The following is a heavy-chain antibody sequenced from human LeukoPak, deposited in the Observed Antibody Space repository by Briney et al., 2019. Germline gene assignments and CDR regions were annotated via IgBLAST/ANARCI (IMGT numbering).Heavy chain of an antibody. CDR3: AKDIAAAGTFDY. Sequence: GGSLRLSCAASGFTFSSYAMSWVRQAPGKGLEWVSAISGSSGSTYYADSVKGRFTISRDNSKNTLYLQMNSLRAEDTAVYYCAKDIAAAGTFDYWGQGTLVTVSS. J-gene: IGHJ4*02. V-gene: IGHV3-23*01. CDR1: GFTFSSYA. D-gene: IGHD6-13*01. CDR2: ISGSSGST.